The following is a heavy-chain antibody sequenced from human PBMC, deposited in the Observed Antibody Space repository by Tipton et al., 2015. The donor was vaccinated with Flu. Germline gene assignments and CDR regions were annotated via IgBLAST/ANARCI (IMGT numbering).Heavy chain of an antibody. CDR2: IIPIFGTA. D-gene: IGHD3-22*01. J-gene: IGHJ4*02. V-gene: IGHV1-69*01. CDR1: GGTSSSYA. Sequence: QLVQSGAEVKKPGSSVKVSCKASGGTSSSYAISWVRQAPGQGLEWMGGIIPIFGTANYAQKFQGRVTITADESTSTAYMELSSLRSEDTAVYYCARGDPAYYYDSSGYFPLGYWGQGTLVTVSS. CDR3: ARGDPAYYYDSSGYFPLGY.